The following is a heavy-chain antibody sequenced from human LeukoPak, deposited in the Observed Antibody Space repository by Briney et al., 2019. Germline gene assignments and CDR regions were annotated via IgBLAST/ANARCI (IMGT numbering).Heavy chain of an antibody. J-gene: IGHJ4*02. CDR2: INPNNGDT. V-gene: IGHV1-2*02. CDR1: GGTFSIYA. Sequence: ASVKVSSKPSGGTFSIYAISWVRQAPGQGLGWMGWINPNNGDTAYAQKFQGRVTMTRVTSISTAYMELSRLTSDDTAVFYCARGRSEGDTGTYLEDYWGQGTLVTVSS. D-gene: IGHD1-26*01. CDR3: ARGRSEGDTGTYLEDY.